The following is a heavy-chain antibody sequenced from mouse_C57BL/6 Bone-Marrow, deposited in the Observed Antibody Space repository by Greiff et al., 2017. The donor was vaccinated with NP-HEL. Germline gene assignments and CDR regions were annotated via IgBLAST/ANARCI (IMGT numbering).Heavy chain of an antibody. V-gene: IGHV5-4*01. J-gene: IGHJ4*01. CDR2: ISDGGSYT. CDR3: AREGYYYGSSFYYAMDY. D-gene: IGHD1-1*01. Sequence: EVKVVESGGGLVKPGGSLKLSCAASGFTFSSYAMSWVRQTPEKRLEWVATISDGGSYTYYPDNVKGRFTISRDNAKNNLYLQMSHLKSEDTAMYYCAREGYYYGSSFYYAMDYWGQGTSVTVSS. CDR1: GFTFSSYA.